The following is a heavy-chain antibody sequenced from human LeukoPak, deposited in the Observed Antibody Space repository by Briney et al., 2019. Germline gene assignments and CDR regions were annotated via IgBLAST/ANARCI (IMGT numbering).Heavy chain of an antibody. V-gene: IGHV4-34*01. CDR3: ARGEGYIVVVPAAI. Sequence: SETLSLTFAVYGGSFSGYYWSWIRQPPGKGLEWIGEINHSGSTNYNPSLKSRVTISVDTSKNQFSLKLSSVTAADTAVYYCARGEGYIVVVPAAIWGQGTLVTVSS. J-gene: IGHJ4*02. CDR1: GGSFSGYY. D-gene: IGHD2-2*01. CDR2: INHSGST.